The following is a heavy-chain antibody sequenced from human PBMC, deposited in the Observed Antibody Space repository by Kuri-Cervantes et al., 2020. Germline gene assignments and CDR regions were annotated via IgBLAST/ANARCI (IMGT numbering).Heavy chain of an antibody. J-gene: IGHJ4*02. CDR1: GFIFSSDW. V-gene: IGHV3-33*03. Sequence: SLKISCAASGFIFSSDWMSWVRQAPGKGLEWVAVIWYDGSNKYYADSVKGRFTISRDNAKNSLFLLMNSLRPEVTSIYYCAIGVFSDSSSFDYWGRGTLVTVSS. D-gene: IGHD3-22*01. CDR3: AIGVFSDSSSFDY. CDR2: IWYDGSNK.